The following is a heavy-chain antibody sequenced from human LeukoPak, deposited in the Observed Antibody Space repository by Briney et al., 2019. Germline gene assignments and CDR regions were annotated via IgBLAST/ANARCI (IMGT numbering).Heavy chain of an antibody. V-gene: IGHV4-39*07. CDR3: ARGPHYALGIYFDY. D-gene: IGHD7-27*01. J-gene: IGHJ4*02. CDR2: IYYSGST. Sequence: PSETLSLTCTVSGGSISSSSYYWGWIRQPPGKGLEWIGSIYYSGSTYCNPSLKSRVTMSVDTSKNQFSLKLSSVTAADTAVYYCARGPHYALGIYFDYWGQGTLVTVSS. CDR1: GGSISSSSYY.